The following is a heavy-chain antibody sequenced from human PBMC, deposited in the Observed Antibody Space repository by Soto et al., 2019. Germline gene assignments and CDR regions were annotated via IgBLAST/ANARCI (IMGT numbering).Heavy chain of an antibody. CDR2: MNPNSGNT. Sequence: QVQLVQSGADVKKPGISMKVSSKATGYSFPRYDINWVRQVPGQGLEWMGWMNPNSGNTGYAQKFQGRVTMTRNTSIATAYMELSNLRPDDTAVYYCARVEGFFPAFDYWGQGKLVTVSS. CDR1: GYSFPRYD. CDR3: ARVEGFFPAFDY. V-gene: IGHV1-8*01. J-gene: IGHJ4*02.